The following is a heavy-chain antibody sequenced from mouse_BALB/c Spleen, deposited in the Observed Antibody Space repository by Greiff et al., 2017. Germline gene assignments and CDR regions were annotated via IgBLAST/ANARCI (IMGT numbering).Heavy chain of an antibody. CDR2: ISNGGGST. CDR1: GFTFSSYT. CDR3: ARLLGDY. Sequence: DVKLVESGGGLVQPGGSLKLSCAASGFTFSSYTMSWVRQTPEKRLEWVAYISNGGGSTYYPDTVKGRFTISRDNAKNTLYLQMSSLKSEDTAMYYCARLLGDYWGQGTSVTVSS. V-gene: IGHV5-12-2*01. J-gene: IGHJ4*01.